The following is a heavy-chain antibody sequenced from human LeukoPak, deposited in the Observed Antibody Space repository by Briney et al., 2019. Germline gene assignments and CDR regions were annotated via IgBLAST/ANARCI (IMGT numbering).Heavy chain of an antibody. CDR2: ISGSGGST. D-gene: IGHD3-22*01. CDR1: GLTFNNYA. Sequence: GGSLRLSCAVSGLTFNNYAMSWVRQAPGKGLEWVSAISGSGGSTYYADSVKGRFTISRDNSKNTLYLQMNSLRAEDTAVYYCAKLYYYDSSGRYADYWGQGTLVTVSS. V-gene: IGHV3-23*01. CDR3: AKLYYYDSSGRYADY. J-gene: IGHJ4*02.